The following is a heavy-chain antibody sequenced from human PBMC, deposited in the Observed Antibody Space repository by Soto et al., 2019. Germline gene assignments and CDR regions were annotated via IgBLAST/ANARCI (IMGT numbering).Heavy chain of an antibody. Sequence: EVQLVESGGGLVQPGGSLRLSCASSGFTFSSYWMSWVRQAPGKGLEWVANIKQDGSEKYYVDSVKGRFTISRDNAKNSLYLQMNSLRAEDTAVYYCARVYSGYETFTAWGYWGQGTLVTVSS. CDR1: GFTFSSYW. V-gene: IGHV3-7*04. CDR2: IKQDGSEK. CDR3: ARVYSGYETFTAWGY. D-gene: IGHD5-12*01. J-gene: IGHJ4*02.